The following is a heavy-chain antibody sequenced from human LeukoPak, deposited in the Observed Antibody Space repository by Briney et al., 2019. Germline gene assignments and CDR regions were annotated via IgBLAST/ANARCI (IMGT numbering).Heavy chain of an antibody. J-gene: IGHJ4*02. CDR3: ARGPPIYYDSSGYYSLGALFDY. Sequence: KPSETLSLTCTVSGGSISSSSYYWGWIRQPPGKGLEWIGSIYYSGSTYYNPSLKSRVTISVYTSKNQFSLKLSSVTAADTAVYYCARGPPIYYDSSGYYSLGALFDYWGQGTLVTVSS. CDR2: IYYSGST. V-gene: IGHV4-39*07. D-gene: IGHD3-22*01. CDR1: GGSISSSSYY.